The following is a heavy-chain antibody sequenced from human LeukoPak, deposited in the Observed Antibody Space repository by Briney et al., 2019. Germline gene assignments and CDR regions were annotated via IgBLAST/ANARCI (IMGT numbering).Heavy chain of an antibody. CDR3: ARPYSSGWWYFDY. V-gene: IGHV3-74*01. Sequence: GGSLRLSCAASGFTFSSYWMHWVRQAPGKGLVWVSRINSDGSSTSYADSVKGRSTISRDNAKNTLYLQMNSLRAEDTAVYYCARPYSSGWWYFDYWGQGTLVTVSS. CDR1: GFTFSSYW. D-gene: IGHD6-19*01. CDR2: INSDGSST. J-gene: IGHJ4*02.